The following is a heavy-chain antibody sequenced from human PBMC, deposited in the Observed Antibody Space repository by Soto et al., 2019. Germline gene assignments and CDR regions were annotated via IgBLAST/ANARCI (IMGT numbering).Heavy chain of an antibody. J-gene: IGHJ5*02. CDR3: ARIVALTDWFDP. Sequence: ASVKVSCKASGGTFSSYAISWVRQAPGQGLEWMGGIIPIFGTANYAQKFQGRVTITADESTSTAYMELSSLRSEDTAVYYCARIVALTDWFDPWGQGTLVTVS. CDR1: GGTFSSYA. V-gene: IGHV1-69*13. CDR2: IIPIFGTA. D-gene: IGHD3-22*01.